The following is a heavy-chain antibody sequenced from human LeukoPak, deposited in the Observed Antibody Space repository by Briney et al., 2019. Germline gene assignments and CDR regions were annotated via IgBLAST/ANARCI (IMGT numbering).Heavy chain of an antibody. D-gene: IGHD3-10*01. CDR2: IYYSGST. CDR1: GGSISSYY. CDR3: ARSGTMVRGVIGD. V-gene: IGHV4-59*01. J-gene: IGHJ4*02. Sequence: SETLSLTCTVSGGSISSYYWSWIRQPPGKGLEWIGYIYYSGSTNYNPSLKSRVTISVDTSKNQFSQKLSSVTAADTAVYYCARSGTMVRGVIGDWGQGTLVTVSS.